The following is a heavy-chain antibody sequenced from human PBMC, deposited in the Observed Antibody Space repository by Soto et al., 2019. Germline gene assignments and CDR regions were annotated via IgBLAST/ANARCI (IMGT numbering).Heavy chain of an antibody. Sequence: QVQLVQSGAELKKPGSSVKVSCMSSGGTLSSDSFSWVRQAPGQGLEWMGRIIPVLGIPNYAQKFQGRLTISADRSKTTGHMAQSSPTSDDTAVYYRARVVDFYFDDWGQGTMVTVSS. CDR2: IIPVLGIP. J-gene: IGHJ4*02. V-gene: IGHV1-69*02. D-gene: IGHD5-12*01. CDR1: GGTLSSDS. CDR3: ARVVDFYFDD.